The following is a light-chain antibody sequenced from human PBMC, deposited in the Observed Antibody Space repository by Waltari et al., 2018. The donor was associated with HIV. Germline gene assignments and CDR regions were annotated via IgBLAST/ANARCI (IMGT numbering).Light chain of an antibody. Sequence: QSVLTQPPSASGTPGQRVTISCSGSSSNIGSNYINWYQHPPGAAPKLLISGNNQRPSGVPDRFSGSKSGTSASLAISGLQSEDEADYYCAAWDDSLNGVIFGGGTKLTVL. J-gene: IGLJ2*01. CDR2: GNN. V-gene: IGLV1-44*01. CDR1: SSNIGSNY. CDR3: AAWDDSLNGVI.